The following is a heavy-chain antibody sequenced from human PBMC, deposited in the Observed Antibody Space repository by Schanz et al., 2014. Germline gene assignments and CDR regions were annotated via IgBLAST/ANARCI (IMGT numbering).Heavy chain of an antibody. V-gene: IGHV1-69*02. J-gene: IGHJ5*02. CDR1: GGTFSSDT. D-gene: IGHD2-2*03. CDR2: IVPIAGIT. Sequence: QVQLVQSEAEVKKPGSSVKVSCKASGGTFSSDTFSWVRQAPGQGLEWMGRIVPIAGITNYAQRFQGRVTITADKSSDAAYMELRNVRSNGVEVYSGSRAVGGYGRGWCAPWGQGILVTVSS. CDR3: SRAVGGYGRGWCAP.